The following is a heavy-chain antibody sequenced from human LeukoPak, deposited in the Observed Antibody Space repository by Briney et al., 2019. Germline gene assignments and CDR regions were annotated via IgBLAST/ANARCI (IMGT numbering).Heavy chain of an antibody. J-gene: IGHJ6*03. CDR3: ARGTLYYYYMDV. CDR1: GYRFTDYW. V-gene: IGHV5-51*01. CDR2: IYPGDSDT. D-gene: IGHD3/OR15-3a*01. Sequence: GESLKISCRGSGYRFTDYWIGWVRQMPGKGLDWMGIIYPGDSDTRYSPSFQGQVTISADKSIRTAYLQWSSLKASDTAMYYCARGTLYYYYMDVWGKGTTVTVSS.